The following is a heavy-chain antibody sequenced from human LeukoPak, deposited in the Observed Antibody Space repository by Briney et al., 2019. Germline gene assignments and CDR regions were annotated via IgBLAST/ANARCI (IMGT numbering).Heavy chain of an antibody. D-gene: IGHD2-2*01. V-gene: IGHV4-4*07. CDR1: GGSISSYY. Sequence: PSETLSLTCTVSGGSISSYYWSWIRQPAGKGLEWIGRIYTSGSTNYNPSLKSRVTMSVDTSKNQFSLKLSSVTAADTAVYYCARGLGVPAARYYYYMDVWGKGTTVTVSS. CDR2: IYTSGST. J-gene: IGHJ6*03. CDR3: ARGLGVPAARYYYYMDV.